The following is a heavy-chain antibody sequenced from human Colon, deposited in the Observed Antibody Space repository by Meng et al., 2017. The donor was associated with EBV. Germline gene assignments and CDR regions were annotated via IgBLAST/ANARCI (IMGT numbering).Heavy chain of an antibody. J-gene: IGHJ5*02. Sequence: QVQLWEAGPGPVKPSETLYLTCTVAGGVISNYYWSWIRQSPGKGLEWIGYVYYSGSATYNPALKSRVTISVDTSKNQVSLKLTAVSAADTAVYYCATMKYNDWFKNWGQGILVTVSS. CDR2: VYYSGSA. D-gene: IGHD5-24*01. V-gene: IGHV4-59*01. CDR1: GGVISNYY. CDR3: ATMKYNDWFKN.